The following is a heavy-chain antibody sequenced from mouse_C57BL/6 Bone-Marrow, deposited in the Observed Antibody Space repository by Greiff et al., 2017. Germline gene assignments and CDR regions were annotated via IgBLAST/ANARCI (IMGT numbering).Heavy chain of an antibody. CDR2: IYPGGGYT. Sequence: QVQLKQSGAELVRPGTSVKMSCKASGYTFTNYWIGWAKQRPGHGLEWLGDIYPGGGYTNYNEKFKGKATLTADKSSSTAYMQVSSLTSEDSAIYYCARKGEYYPFDYWGQGTTLTVSS. CDR1: GYTFTNYW. D-gene: IGHD1-1*01. J-gene: IGHJ2*01. V-gene: IGHV1-63*01. CDR3: ARKGEYYPFDY.